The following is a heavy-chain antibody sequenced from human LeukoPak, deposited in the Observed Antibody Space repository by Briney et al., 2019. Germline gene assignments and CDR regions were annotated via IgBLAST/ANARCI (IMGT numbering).Heavy chain of an antibody. CDR3: ARARYSSSWYIFDY. V-gene: IGHV3-30*04. CDR2: ISYDGSNK. J-gene: IGHJ4*02. Sequence: GGSLRLSCAASGFTFSSYAMHWVRQAPGKGLEWVAVISYDGSNKYYADSVKGRFTISRDNSKNTLYLQMNSLRAEDTAVYYCARARYSSSWYIFDYWGQGTLVTVSS. D-gene: IGHD6-13*01. CDR1: GFTFSSYA.